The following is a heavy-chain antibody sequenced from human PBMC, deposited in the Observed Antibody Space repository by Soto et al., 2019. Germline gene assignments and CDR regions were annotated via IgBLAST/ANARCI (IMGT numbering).Heavy chain of an antibody. CDR1: GYSFTGYW. CDR3: ARDGDIAAADLF. J-gene: IGHJ4*02. V-gene: IGHV5-10-1*01. Sequence: GESLKISCKGSGYSFTGYWITWVRQMPGKGLEWMGKIDPSDSYTDYSPSFQGHVTISADKSISTAYLQMNSLRDEDTAVYYCARDGDIAAADLFWGQGVLVTVSS. D-gene: IGHD6-13*01. CDR2: IDPSDSYT.